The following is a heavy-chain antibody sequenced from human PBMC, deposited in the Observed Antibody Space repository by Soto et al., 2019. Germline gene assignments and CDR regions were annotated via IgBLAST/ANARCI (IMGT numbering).Heavy chain of an antibody. CDR3: ARGVGSGSYYNQYNWFDP. J-gene: IGHJ5*02. CDR2: INVYNGNT. D-gene: IGHD3-10*01. CDR1: GYTFTNYG. Sequence: QVQLVQSGGEVKKPGASVKVSCKASGYTFTNYGISWVRQAPGQGLEWMGLINVYNGNTKYAQKVQGRVTMTTDTSTSTAYMELRSLRSDDTAVYYCARGVGSGSYYNQYNWFDPCGQGTLVTVSS. V-gene: IGHV1-18*01.